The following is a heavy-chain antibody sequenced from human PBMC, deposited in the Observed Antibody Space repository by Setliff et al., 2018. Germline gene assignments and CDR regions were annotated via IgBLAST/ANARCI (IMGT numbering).Heavy chain of an antibody. CDR3: ARAPPSGTSDY. CDR1: GFTFSSYE. J-gene: IGHJ4*02. CDR2: ISSSGSTI. D-gene: IGHD1-1*01. Sequence: HPGGSLRLSCAASGFTFSSYEMNWVRQAPGKGLEWVSYISSSGSTIYYADSVKGRFTISRDNAKNSLYLQMNSLRAEDTAVYYCARAPPSGTSDYWGQGTLVTVSS. V-gene: IGHV3-48*03.